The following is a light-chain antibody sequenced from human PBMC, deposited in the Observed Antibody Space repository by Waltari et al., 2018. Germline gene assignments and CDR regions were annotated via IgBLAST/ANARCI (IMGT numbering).Light chain of an antibody. CDR1: QSVGSY. CDR3: QQRSNWPLT. V-gene: IGKV3-11*01. CDR2: DAS. J-gene: IGKJ4*01. Sequence: EIVLTQSPATLSLSPGERAALSCRASQSVGSYLGWYQQKPGPVPRLLIYDASNRATGIPARFSGSGSGTDFTLTISSLEPEDFAVYYCQQRSNWPLTFGGGTTVEIK.